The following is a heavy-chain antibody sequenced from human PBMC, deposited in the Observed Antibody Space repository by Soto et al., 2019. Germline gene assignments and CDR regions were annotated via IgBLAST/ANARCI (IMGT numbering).Heavy chain of an antibody. CDR3: ARENYFDY. V-gene: IGHV1-3*01. Sequence: ASVKVSCKASGYTFTSYAMHWVRQAPGQRLEWMGWINVGNGNRKYSQKFQGRVTITRDTSASTAYMELSSLRSEDTAIYYCARENYFDYWGQGTLVTVSS. CDR2: INVGNGNR. CDR1: GYTFTSYA. J-gene: IGHJ4*02.